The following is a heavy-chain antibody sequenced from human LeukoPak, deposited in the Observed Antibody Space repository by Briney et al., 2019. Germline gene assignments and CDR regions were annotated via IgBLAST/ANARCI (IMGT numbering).Heavy chain of an antibody. CDR3: ARGTITISANWFDP. CDR1: GGTFNTYV. D-gene: IGHD3-3*01. CDR2: IIPIFGTA. J-gene: IGHJ5*02. V-gene: IGHV1-69*06. Sequence: ASVKVSCKASGGTFNTYVISWVRQAPGQGLEWMGGIIPIFGTANYAQKFQGRVTITADKSTSTAYMELSSLRSEDTAVYYCARGTITISANWFDPWGQGTLVTVSS.